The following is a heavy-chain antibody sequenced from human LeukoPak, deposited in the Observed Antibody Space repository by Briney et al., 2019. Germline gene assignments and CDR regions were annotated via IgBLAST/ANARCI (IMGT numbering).Heavy chain of an antibody. CDR1: GGSFSGYY. J-gene: IGHJ5*02. Sequence: SETLSLTCAVYGGSFSGYYWSWIRQPPGKGLEWIGEINHSGSTNYNPSLKSRVTISVDTSKNQFSLKLSSVTAADTAVYYCARIYYGSGSYYNGDWFDPWGQGTLVTVSS. D-gene: IGHD3-10*01. CDR3: ARIYYGSGSYYNGDWFDP. CDR2: INHSGST. V-gene: IGHV4-34*01.